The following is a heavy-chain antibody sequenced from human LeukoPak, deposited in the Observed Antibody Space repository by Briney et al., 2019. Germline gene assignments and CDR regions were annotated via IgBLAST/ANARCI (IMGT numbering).Heavy chain of an antibody. J-gene: IGHJ4*02. V-gene: IGHV3-53*01. CDR3: ASRHCSGGDCYFAGADPFDH. D-gene: IGHD2-21*01. CDR1: GFAVSSTY. Sequence: GGSLRLSCAASGFAVSSTYMSWVRQAPGQGLEWVSGIYKAGKRYYIVSVTGRITIPRDTSKNTLYLQMNSLRVEDSAVYYCASRHCSGGDCYFAGADPFDHWGQGTLVTVSS. CDR2: IYKAGKR.